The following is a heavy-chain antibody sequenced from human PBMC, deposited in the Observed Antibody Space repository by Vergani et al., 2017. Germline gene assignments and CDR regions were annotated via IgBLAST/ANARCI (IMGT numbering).Heavy chain of an antibody. D-gene: IGHD3-9*01. CDR3: AKMGLRYFDWLLGY. Sequence: QVQLVQSGAEVKKPGASVKVSCKASGFTFSSYGMHWVRQAPGKGLEWVAFIRYDGSNKYYADSVKGRFTISRDNSKNTLYLQMNSLRAEDTAVYYCAKMGLRYFDWLLGYWGQGTLVTVSS. J-gene: IGHJ4*02. V-gene: IGHV3-30*02. CDR2: IRYDGSNK. CDR1: GFTFSSYG.